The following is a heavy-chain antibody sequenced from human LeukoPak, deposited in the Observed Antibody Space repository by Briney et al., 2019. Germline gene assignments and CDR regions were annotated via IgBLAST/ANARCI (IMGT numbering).Heavy chain of an antibody. V-gene: IGHV3-21*01. CDR1: GFTFSTYN. Sequence: GGSLRLSCAASGFTFSTYNMNWVRQAPGKGLEWVSSISSSSNYIYYADSVKGRFTISRDNAKNSLYLQMNSLRVEDTDVYYCARVRYQLLGGMDVWGKGTTVIVSS. D-gene: IGHD2-2*01. CDR2: ISSSSNYI. J-gene: IGHJ6*03. CDR3: ARVRYQLLGGMDV.